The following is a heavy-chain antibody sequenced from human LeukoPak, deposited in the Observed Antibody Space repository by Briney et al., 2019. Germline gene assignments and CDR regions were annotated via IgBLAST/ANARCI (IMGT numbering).Heavy chain of an antibody. V-gene: IGHV1-18*01. CDR3: ARDSGTTGEVKFDP. D-gene: IGHD3-10*01. J-gene: IGHJ5*02. Sequence: AASVKVSCKASGYTFTSYGISWVRQAPGQGLEWMGWISAYNGNTNYAQKLQGRVTTTTDTSTSTAYMELRSLRSDDTAVYYCARDSGTTGEVKFDPWGQGTLVTVSS. CDR2: ISAYNGNT. CDR1: GYTFTSYG.